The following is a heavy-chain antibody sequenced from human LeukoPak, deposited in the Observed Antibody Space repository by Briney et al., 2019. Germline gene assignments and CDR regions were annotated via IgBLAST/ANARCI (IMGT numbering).Heavy chain of an antibody. CDR3: ARESNWNYGYYYYMDV. D-gene: IGHD1-7*01. CDR1: GDSVSSNSAA. Sequence: SQTLSLTCAISGDSVSSNSAAWNWIRQSPSRGLEWLGRTYYRSKWYNDYAVSVKSRITINTDTSKNQFSLQLNSVTPEDTAVYYCARESNWNYGYYYYMDVWGKGTTVTVSS. CDR2: TYYRSKWYN. J-gene: IGHJ6*03. V-gene: IGHV6-1*01.